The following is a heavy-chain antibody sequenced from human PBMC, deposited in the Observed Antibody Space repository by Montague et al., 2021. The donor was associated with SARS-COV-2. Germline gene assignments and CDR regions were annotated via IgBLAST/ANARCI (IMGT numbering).Heavy chain of an antibody. J-gene: IGHJ6*02. CDR3: AGGSGIINFYYSGMDV. D-gene: IGHD3-10*01. V-gene: IGHV4-4*07. Sequence: SETLSLTCTVSGGSISSYYWSWIRQPAGKGLEWIGRIYTSGTTNYNPSLKSRVTMSVDTSKNQFSLKLSSVTAADMAVYYCAGGSGIINFYYSGMDVWGQGTTVTVPS. CDR2: IYTSGTT. CDR1: GGSISSYY.